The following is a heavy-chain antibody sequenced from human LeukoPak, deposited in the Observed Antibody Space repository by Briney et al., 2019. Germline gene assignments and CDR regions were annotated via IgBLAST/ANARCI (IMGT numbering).Heavy chain of an antibody. D-gene: IGHD2-21*02. CDR3: AKDLLPYCGGDCYSDGVDI. CDR1: GFTFSRYS. CDR2: VNSDGSGT. Sequence: GGSLRLSCAASGFTFSRYSMHWVRQAPGKGLVWVSHVNSDGSGTDYADSVKGRFTISRDNSKNTLYLQMNSLRAEGTAVYYCAKDLLPYCGGDCYSDGVDIWGQGTMVTVSS. J-gene: IGHJ3*02. V-gene: IGHV3-74*01.